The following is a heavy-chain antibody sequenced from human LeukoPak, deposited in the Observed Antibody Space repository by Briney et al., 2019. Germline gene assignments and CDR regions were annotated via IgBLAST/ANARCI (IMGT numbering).Heavy chain of an antibody. Sequence: GRSLRLSCAASGFSSRDYAMHWVRQAPGKGLEWVSGISWDGGNTGYADSVKGRFSISRDNAKNSLYLQMNSLSAEDMAFYNCAKAITIAEEYFDLWGRGTLVTVSS. CDR3: AKAITIAEEYFDL. D-gene: IGHD1-14*01. CDR1: GFSSRDYA. CDR2: ISWDGGNT. V-gene: IGHV3-9*02. J-gene: IGHJ2*01.